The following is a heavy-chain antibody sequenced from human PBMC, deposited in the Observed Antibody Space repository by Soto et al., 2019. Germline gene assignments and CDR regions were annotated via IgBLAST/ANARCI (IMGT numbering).Heavy chain of an antibody. CDR1: GYTFTSYA. J-gene: IGHJ5*02. CDR2: INAGNGNT. Sequence: QVQLVQSGAEVKKPGASVKVSCKASGYTFTSYAMHWVRQAPGQRLEWMGWINAGNGNTKYSQKFQGRVTITRDTSASTAYMELGSLRSEDTAVYYCSSDHWGITMFRGVIITAWFDPWGQVTLVTVSS. V-gene: IGHV1-3*01. CDR3: SSDHWGITMFRGVIITAWFDP. D-gene: IGHD3-10*01.